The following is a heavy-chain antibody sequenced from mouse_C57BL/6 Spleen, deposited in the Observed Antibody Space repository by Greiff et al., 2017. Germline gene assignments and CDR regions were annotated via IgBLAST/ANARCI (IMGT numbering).Heavy chain of an antibody. V-gene: IGHV1-54*01. CDR2: INPGSGGT. D-gene: IGHD2-10*01. CDR1: GYAFTNYL. CDR3: ARTYYDYDAMDY. Sequence: LVESGAELVRPGTSVKVSCKASGYAFTNYLIEWVKQRPGQGLEWIGVINPGSGGTNYNEKFKGKATLTADKSSSTAYMQLSSLTSEDSAVYFCARTYYDYDAMDYWGQGTSVTVSS. J-gene: IGHJ4*01.